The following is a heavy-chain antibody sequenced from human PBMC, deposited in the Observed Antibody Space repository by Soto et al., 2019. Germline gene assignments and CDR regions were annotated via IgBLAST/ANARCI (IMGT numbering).Heavy chain of an antibody. J-gene: IGHJ5*02. D-gene: IGHD2-15*01. Sequence: ASVMVSCKASGYTFTNYDINWVRQATGQRLEWMGWMNPNSGNTGYAQKFQGRVTMTRNTSISTAYMELSSLRSEDTAVYYCIRAHRDCSGGSCFIWFDPRVQGFLVTGFS. CDR3: IRAHRDCSGGSCFIWFDP. V-gene: IGHV1-8*01. CDR2: MNPNSGNT. CDR1: GYTFTNYD.